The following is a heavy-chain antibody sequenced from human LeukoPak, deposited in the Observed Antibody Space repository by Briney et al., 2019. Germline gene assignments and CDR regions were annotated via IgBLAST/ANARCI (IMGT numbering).Heavy chain of an antibody. CDR1: GFTFSDYA. J-gene: IGHJ4*02. D-gene: IGHD2-2*01. CDR3: ATYQLLSFRASYFDY. V-gene: IGHV3-23*01. Sequence: GGPLRLSCAASGFTFSDYAMTWVRQAPGRGLEWVSAISVGGGSTYYADSVKGRFTISRDNSKSTLYLQMNSLRAEDTAVYYCATYQLLSFRASYFDYWGQGTLVTVSS. CDR2: ISVGGGST.